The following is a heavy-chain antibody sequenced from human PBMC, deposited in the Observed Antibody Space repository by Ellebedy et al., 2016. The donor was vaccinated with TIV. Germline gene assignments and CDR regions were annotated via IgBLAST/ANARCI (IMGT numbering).Heavy chain of an antibody. CDR2: IADDGRAT. CDR3: ARSRWPPYYSDY. D-gene: IGHD4-23*01. J-gene: IGHJ4*02. V-gene: IGHV3-64*01. Sequence: GESLKISCAASGFTLSNYPMHWVRQAPGKGLEYVSAIADDGRATYYASSVKGRFTISRDNSKNTLYLQMGSLRPEDMAVYYCARSRWPPYYSDYWGQGTLVTVSS. CDR1: GFTLSNYP.